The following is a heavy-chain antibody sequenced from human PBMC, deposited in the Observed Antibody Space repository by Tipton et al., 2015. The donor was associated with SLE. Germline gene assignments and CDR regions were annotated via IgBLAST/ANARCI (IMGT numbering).Heavy chain of an antibody. D-gene: IGHD6-6*01. CDR3: ARLVAARPGYYCGMDV. J-gene: IGHJ6*04. CDR1: GDAITNSY. Sequence: TLSLTCTVSGDAITNSYWSWIRQPVGKGLEWIGRMYFSGVTDYNPSLKSRLTMSIDTSRNQFSLKLNSVTAADTAVYYCARLVAARPGYYCGMDVWGKGTTVTVSS. CDR2: MYFSGVT. V-gene: IGHV4-4*07.